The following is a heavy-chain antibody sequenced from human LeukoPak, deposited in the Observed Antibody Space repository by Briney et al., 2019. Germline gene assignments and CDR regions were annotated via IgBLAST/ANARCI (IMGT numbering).Heavy chain of an antibody. V-gene: IGHV3-23*01. CDR3: AKVSYSSSWSFGY. D-gene: IGHD6-13*01. CDR2: ISGSGGST. J-gene: IGHJ4*02. Sequence: PGGSLRLSCADSGFTFSSYWMSWVRQAPGKGLEWVSAISGSGGSTYYADSVKGRFTISRDNSKNTLYLQMNSLRAEDTAVYYCAKVSYSSSWSFGYWGQGTLVTVSS. CDR1: GFTFSSYW.